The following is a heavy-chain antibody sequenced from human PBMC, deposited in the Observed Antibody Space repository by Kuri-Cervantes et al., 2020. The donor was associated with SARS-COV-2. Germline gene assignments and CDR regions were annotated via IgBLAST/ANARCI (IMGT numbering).Heavy chain of an antibody. Sequence: GGSLRLSCKASGFAFGDYAMTWFRQAPGKGLEWVGFVRSKGYGGTTEYAASVQGRFTISRDDSKTIVYLQMNSLKTEDTAIYYCARHVLGYYYYYMDVWGKGTTVTVSS. CDR3: ARHVLGYYYYYMDV. CDR1: GFAFGDYA. CDR2: VRSKGYGGTT. V-gene: IGHV3-49*03. J-gene: IGHJ6*03. D-gene: IGHD3-10*01.